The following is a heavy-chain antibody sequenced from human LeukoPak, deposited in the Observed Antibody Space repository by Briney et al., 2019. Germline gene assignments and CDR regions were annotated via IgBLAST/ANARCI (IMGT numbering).Heavy chain of an antibody. CDR1: GGTFSSYA. Sequence: GSSVKVSCKASGGTFSSYAISWVRQAPGQGLEWMGGIIPIFGTANYAQKFQGRVTITADESTSTAYMGLSSLRSEDTAVYYCASGTGSYRRNWFDPWGQGTLVSVSS. J-gene: IGHJ5*02. CDR2: IIPIFGTA. CDR3: ASGTGSYRRNWFDP. D-gene: IGHD3-16*02. V-gene: IGHV1-69*01.